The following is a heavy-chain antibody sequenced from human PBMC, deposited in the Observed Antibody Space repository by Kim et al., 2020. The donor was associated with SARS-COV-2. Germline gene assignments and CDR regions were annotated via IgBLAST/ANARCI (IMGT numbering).Heavy chain of an antibody. Sequence: GGSLRLSCAASGFTFRTYWMHWVRQGPGKGLVWVARILTDGSIRSYADSVKGRFTISRDNAKNTLFLQMNSLRADDTAVYYCAREGTGSVYIDSWDQGTL. CDR1: GFTFRTYW. V-gene: IGHV3-74*01. CDR2: ILTDGSIR. J-gene: IGHJ4*02. CDR3: AREGTGSVYIDS. D-gene: IGHD1-1*01.